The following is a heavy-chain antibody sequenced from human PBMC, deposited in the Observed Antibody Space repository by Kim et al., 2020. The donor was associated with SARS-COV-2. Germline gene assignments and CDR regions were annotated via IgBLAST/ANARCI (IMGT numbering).Heavy chain of an antibody. CDR2: IYYSGST. CDR3: ARGASITIFGVVILGGAFDP. CDR1: GGSISSGGYY. V-gene: IGHV4-31*03. J-gene: IGHJ5*02. D-gene: IGHD3-3*01. Sequence: SETLSLTCTVSGGSISSGGYYWSWIRQHPGKGLEWIGYIYYSGSTYYNPSLKSRVTISVDTSKNQFSLKLSSVTAADMAVYYCARGASITIFGVVILGGAFDPWGQGTLVTVSS.